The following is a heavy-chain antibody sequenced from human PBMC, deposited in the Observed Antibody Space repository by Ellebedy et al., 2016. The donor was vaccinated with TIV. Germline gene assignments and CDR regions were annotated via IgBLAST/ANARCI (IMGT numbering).Heavy chain of an antibody. CDR3: TKRADNWGFFDY. CDR2: VSERDGRT. J-gene: IGHJ4*01. V-gene: IGHV3-23*01. CDR1: GFTFSDYV. D-gene: IGHD1-1*01. Sequence: GESLKISCAASGFTFSDYVMAWVRQVPGKGLEWVSAVSERDGRTFYADSVKGRFSISRDNFKNTLFLQMHSLAAGEKAVYYCTKRADNWGFFDYWGHGTLVTVSS.